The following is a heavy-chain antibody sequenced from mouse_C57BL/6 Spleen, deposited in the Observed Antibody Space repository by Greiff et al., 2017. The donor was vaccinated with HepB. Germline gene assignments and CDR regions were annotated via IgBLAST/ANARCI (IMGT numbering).Heavy chain of an antibody. V-gene: IGHV1-18*01. D-gene: IGHD1-1*01. Sequence: EVQLQQSGPELVKPGASVKIPCKASGYTFTDYNMDWVKQSHGKSLEWIGDINPNNGGTIYNQKFKGKATLTVDKSSSTAYMELRSLTSEDTAVYYCARRDYYGSRGGFAYWGQGTLVTVSA. CDR2: INPNNGGT. J-gene: IGHJ3*01. CDR1: GYTFTDYN. CDR3: ARRDYYGSRGGFAY.